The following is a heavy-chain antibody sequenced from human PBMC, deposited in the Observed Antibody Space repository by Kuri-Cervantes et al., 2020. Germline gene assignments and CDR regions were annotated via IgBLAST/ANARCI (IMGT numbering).Heavy chain of an antibody. V-gene: IGHV3-21*01. CDR1: GFTFSSDS. Sequence: GESLKISCAASGFTFSSDSMNWVRQAPGKGLEWVSSISSSSSYIYYADSVKGRFTISRDNAKNSLYLQMNSLRAEDTAVYYCARVIPAAMVHWGQGTLVTVSS. CDR2: ISSSSSYI. D-gene: IGHD2-2*01. CDR3: ARVIPAAMVH. J-gene: IGHJ4*02.